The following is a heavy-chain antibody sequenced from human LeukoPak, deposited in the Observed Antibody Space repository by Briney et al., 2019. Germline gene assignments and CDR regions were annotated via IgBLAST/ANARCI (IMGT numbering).Heavy chain of an antibody. CDR2: IREDGSEK. CDR1: GFTFSRHW. CDR3: ASEPHTTKRWLQIHGYQYYMNV. Sequence: GGSLRLSCAGSGFTFSRHWMSWVRQAPGKGLEWVANIREDGSEKYYVDSAKGRFTISRDNAKNSLYLQMNSLRAEDTAVYYCASEPHTTKRWLQIHGYQYYMNVWGKGTTVTVSS. J-gene: IGHJ6*03. V-gene: IGHV3-7*01. D-gene: IGHD5-24*01.